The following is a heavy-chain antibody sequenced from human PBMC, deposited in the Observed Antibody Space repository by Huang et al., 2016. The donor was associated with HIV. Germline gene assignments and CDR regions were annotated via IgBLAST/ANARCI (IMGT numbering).Heavy chain of an antibody. CDR2: IRDGGSNQ. D-gene: IGHD3-10*01. J-gene: IGHJ3*02. V-gene: IGHV3-30*02. Sequence: QVQLVESGGGVVQPGGSLRLSCAASGLTFSSYGMHWVRQAPGKGREWVAVIRDGGSNQYYADSVRGRFTISRDNSKNTLYLQMNSLRAEDTAVYYCAKGSMANAFDIWGQGTMVTVSS. CDR1: GLTFSSYG. CDR3: AKGSMANAFDI.